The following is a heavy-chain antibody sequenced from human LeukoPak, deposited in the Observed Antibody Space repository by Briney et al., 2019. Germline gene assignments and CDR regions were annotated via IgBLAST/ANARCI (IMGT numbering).Heavy chain of an antibody. Sequence: PGGSLRLSCSASGFIFSTYTMYWVRQAPGKGLEFVSVINGDGRTTYYADSVKGRFTTSRDNSKNTLYHQMNSLRAEDTAVYYCVGDQVDNVGWLTWGQGTRVTVSS. CDR2: INGDGRTT. V-gene: IGHV3-64D*06. J-gene: IGHJ5*02. D-gene: IGHD5-12*01. CDR3: VGDQVDNVGWLT. CDR1: GFIFSTYT.